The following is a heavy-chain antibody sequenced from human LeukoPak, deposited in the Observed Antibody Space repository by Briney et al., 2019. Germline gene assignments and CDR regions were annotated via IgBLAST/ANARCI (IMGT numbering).Heavy chain of an antibody. CDR3: AREPVGAAFDY. Sequence: PGGSLRLSCAASGFTFSSYWMSWVRQAPGKGREWVANIKQDGSEKYYVDSVKGRFTISRDNAKNSLYLQMNSLRAEDTAVYYCAREPVGAAFDYWGQGTLVTVSS. CDR2: IKQDGSEK. CDR1: GFTFSSYW. J-gene: IGHJ4*02. V-gene: IGHV3-7*01. D-gene: IGHD2-15*01.